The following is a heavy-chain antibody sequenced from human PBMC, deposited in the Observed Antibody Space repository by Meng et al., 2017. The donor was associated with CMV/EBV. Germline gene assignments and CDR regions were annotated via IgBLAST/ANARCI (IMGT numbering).Heavy chain of an antibody. CDR2: IRSKANSYAT. CDR1: GFTFSGSA. D-gene: IGHD5/OR15-5a*01. J-gene: IGHJ4*02. V-gene: IGHV3-73*01. Sequence: GGSLRLSCVASGFTFSGSAMHWVRQASGKGLEWVGRIRSKANSYATAYAASVKGRFTISRDDSKNTAYLQMNSLKTEDTAVYYCTRRLMSRGGLIDYWDQGTLVTVSS. CDR3: TRRLMSRGGLIDY.